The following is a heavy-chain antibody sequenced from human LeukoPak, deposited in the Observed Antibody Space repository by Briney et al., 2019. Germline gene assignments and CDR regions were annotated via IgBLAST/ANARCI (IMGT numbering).Heavy chain of an antibody. D-gene: IGHD3-3*01. CDR2: ISYDGSNK. CDR3: AKDRAYYDFWSGSDY. CDR1: GFTFSSYG. V-gene: IGHV3-30*18. Sequence: PGGSLRLSCAASGFTFSSYGMHWVRQAPGKGLEWVAVISYDGSNKYYADSVKGRFTISRDNSKNTLYLQMNSLRAEDTAVYYCAKDRAYYDFWSGSDYWGQGTLVTVSS. J-gene: IGHJ4*02.